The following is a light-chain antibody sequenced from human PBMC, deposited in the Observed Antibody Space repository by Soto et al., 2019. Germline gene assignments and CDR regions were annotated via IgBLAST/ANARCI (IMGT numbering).Light chain of an antibody. J-gene: IGLJ3*02. Sequence: QSALTQPASVSGSPGQSITISCTGTSSDVGGYNYVSWHQQHPGKAPKLMIYEVSNRPSGVSNRFSGSKSGNTASLTISGLQAEGEADYYCSSYTSSSTWVFGGGTKLPVL. CDR1: SSDVGGYNY. CDR2: EVS. CDR3: SSYTSSSTWV. V-gene: IGLV2-14*01.